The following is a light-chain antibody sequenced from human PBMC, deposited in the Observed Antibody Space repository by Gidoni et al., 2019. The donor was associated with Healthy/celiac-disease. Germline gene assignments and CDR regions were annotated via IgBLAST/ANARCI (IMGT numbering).Light chain of an antibody. Sequence: EIVLTQSPCTLSLSPGERATLACRASQSVSSSYLAWYQQKPGQAPRLLIYGASSRATGIPDRFSGSGSGTDFTLTISRLEPEDFAVYYCQQYGSSPRGSFGQGTKLEIK. CDR3: QQYGSSPRGS. J-gene: IGKJ2*04. CDR1: QSVSSSY. CDR2: GAS. V-gene: IGKV3-20*01.